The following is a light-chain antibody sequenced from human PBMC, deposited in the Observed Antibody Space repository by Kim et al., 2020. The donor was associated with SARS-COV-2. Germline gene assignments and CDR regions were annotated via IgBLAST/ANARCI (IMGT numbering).Light chain of an antibody. CDR3: QAWDSSTWV. CDR1: KLGDKY. J-gene: IGLJ3*02. V-gene: IGLV3-1*01. CDR2: QHS. Sequence: SYELTQPPSVSVSPGQTASITCSGDKLGDKYACWYQQKPCQSPVLVIYQHSKRPSGIPERFSGSNSGNTATLTISGTQAMDEADYYCQAWDSSTWVFGGGTQLTVL.